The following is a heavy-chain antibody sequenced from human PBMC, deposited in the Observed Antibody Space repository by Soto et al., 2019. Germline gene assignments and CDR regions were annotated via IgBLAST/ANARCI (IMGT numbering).Heavy chain of an antibody. V-gene: IGHV3-74*01. CDR1: GFTFSSYW. D-gene: IGHD1-26*01. CDR3: ARGVGAFDY. J-gene: IGHJ4*02. CDR2: INSDGSST. Sequence: GESLKISCAASGFTFSSYWMHWVRQAPGKGLVWVSRINSDGSSTSYADSVKGRFTISRDNAKNTLYLQMNSLRAEDTAVYYCARGVGAFDYWGQGTLVTVSS.